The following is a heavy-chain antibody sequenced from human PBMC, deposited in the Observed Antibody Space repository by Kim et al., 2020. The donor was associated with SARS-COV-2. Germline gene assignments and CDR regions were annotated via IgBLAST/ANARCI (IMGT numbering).Heavy chain of an antibody. CDR3: ARGGYYGSGSYPT. J-gene: IGHJ5*02. Sequence: YAQTFQGRVTLARNTSISTAYMELSSLRSEDTAVYYCARGGYYGSGSYPTWGQGTLVTVSS. V-gene: IGHV1-8*01. D-gene: IGHD3-10*01.